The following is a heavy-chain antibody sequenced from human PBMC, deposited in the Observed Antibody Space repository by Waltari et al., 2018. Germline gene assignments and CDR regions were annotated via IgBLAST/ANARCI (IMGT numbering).Heavy chain of an antibody. V-gene: IGHV4-38-2*01. J-gene: IGHJ3*02. CDR3: ARGPVFKYYYHAFDI. Sequence: QVQLQESGPGLVKPSDTLSLPCAVSGFSISRGYYWGWVRPPPGKGLEWIGSIYESGSTYHNPSLKSRVTISIDTSKNQFSLKLTSVTAADTAMYYCARGPVFKYYYHAFDIWGQGTMVTVSS. D-gene: IGHD3-22*01. CDR1: GFSISRGYY. CDR2: IYESGST.